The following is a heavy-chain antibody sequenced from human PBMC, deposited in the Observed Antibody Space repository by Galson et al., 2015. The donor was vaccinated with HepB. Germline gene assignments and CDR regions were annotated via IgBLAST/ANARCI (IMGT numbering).Heavy chain of an antibody. CDR1: GFTFSSYA. D-gene: IGHD6-6*01. CDR2: ISGSGGST. J-gene: IGHJ5*02. V-gene: IGHV3-23*01. Sequence: SLRLSCAASGFTFSSYAMSWVRQAPGKGLEWVSAISGSGGSTHYADSVKGRFTISRDNSKNTRYLQMNSLRAEDTAVYYCAKKQGGQLGMNWFDPWGQGTLVTVSS. CDR3: AKKQGGQLGMNWFDP.